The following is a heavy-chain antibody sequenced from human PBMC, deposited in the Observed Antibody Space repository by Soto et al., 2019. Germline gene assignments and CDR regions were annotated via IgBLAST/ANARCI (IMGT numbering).Heavy chain of an antibody. D-gene: IGHD3-3*01. V-gene: IGHV4-34*01. CDR2: INHSGST. Sequence: SETLSLTCAVYGGSFSGYYWSWIRQPPGKGLEWIGEINHSGSTNYNPSLKSRVTISVDTSKNQFSLKLSSVTAADTAVYYCARGWITIFGVVRTNYYYYGMDVWGQGTTVTVSS. CDR1: GGSFSGYY. CDR3: ARGWITIFGVVRTNYYYYGMDV. J-gene: IGHJ6*02.